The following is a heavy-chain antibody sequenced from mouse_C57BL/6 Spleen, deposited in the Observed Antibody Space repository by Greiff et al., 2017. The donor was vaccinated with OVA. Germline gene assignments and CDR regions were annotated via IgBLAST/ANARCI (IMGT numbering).Heavy chain of an antibody. D-gene: IGHD2-5*01. CDR1: GYAFTNYL. CDR2: INPGSGGT. V-gene: IGHV1-54*01. CDR3: ARTYSNYVYFDV. Sequence: VQLQQSGAELVRPGTSVKVSCKASGYAFTNYLIEWVKQRPGQGLEWIGVINPGSGGTNYNEKFKGKATLTADKSSSTAYMQLSSLTSEDSAVYFCARTYSNYVYFDVWGTGTTVTVSS. J-gene: IGHJ1*03.